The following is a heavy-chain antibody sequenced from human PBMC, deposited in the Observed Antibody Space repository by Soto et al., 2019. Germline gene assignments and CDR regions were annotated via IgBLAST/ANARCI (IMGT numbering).Heavy chain of an antibody. V-gene: IGHV4-4*02. CDR2: IYRTGST. D-gene: IGHD1-7*01. Sequence: SETLSLTYAFAGVSFTSNNWWTWVRQPPGQGLEWIGEIYRTGSTNYNPSLKSRVTISLDKSENQFSLKVTSLTAADTAVYYCASRDPGTSVDYWGQGTLVTVS. J-gene: IGHJ4*02. CDR3: ASRDPGTSVDY. CDR1: GVSFTSNNW.